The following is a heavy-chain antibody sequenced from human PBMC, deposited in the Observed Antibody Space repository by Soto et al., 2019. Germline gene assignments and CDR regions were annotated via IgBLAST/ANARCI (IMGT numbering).Heavy chain of an antibody. CDR2: ISYDGNNK. CDR3: AKEGEGYDGSGYLGY. V-gene: IGHV3-30*18. J-gene: IGHJ4*02. D-gene: IGHD3-22*01. Sequence: QVQLVESGGGVVQPGRSLRLSCAASGFTFSSYGMHWVRQAPGKGLEWVAVISYDGNNKYYADSVKDRFTISRDNSKNTLYLQMNSLRAEDTAVYYCAKEGEGYDGSGYLGYWGQGTLVTVSS. CDR1: GFTFSSYG.